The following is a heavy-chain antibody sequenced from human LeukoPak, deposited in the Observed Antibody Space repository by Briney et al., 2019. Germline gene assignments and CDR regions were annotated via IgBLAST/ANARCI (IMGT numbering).Heavy chain of an antibody. CDR1: GFTFSNA. J-gene: IGHJ4*02. CDR2: FGSTGTI. V-gene: IGHV3-48*03. D-gene: IGHD2-8*01. Sequence: GGSLRLPCVASGFTFSNAMNWIRQAPGKGLEWVAYFGSTGTIHYADSMRGRFTISRDNAEMSLFLHMNSLRVDDTAVYYCARSNGLRYFDRWGQGTLVTVSS. CDR3: ARSNGLRYFDR.